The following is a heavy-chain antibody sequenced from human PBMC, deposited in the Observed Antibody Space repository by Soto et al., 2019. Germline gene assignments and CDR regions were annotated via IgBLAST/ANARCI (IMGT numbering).Heavy chain of an antibody. D-gene: IGHD3-3*01. CDR3: ARNLCEHVFWTGYYNPLFEH. CDR1: GYTFTSYG. J-gene: IGHJ4*02. V-gene: IGHV1-18*01. Sequence: ASVKVSCKASGYTFTSYGISWVRQAPGQGLEWMGWISAYNGNTNYAQKLQGRVTMTTDTSTTTAYMELRSLRSADTAVYYCARNLCEHVFWTGYYNPLFEHWGERTLVTVS. CDR2: ISAYNGNT.